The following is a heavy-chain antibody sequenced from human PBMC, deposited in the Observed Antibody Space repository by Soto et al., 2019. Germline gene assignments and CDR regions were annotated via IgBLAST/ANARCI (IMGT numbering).Heavy chain of an antibody. D-gene: IGHD1-26*01. CDR2: ISSSSSTI. CDR1: GFTFTSYS. J-gene: IGHJ4*02. Sequence: EVQLVESGGGLVQPGGSLRLSCAASGFTFTSYSMNWVRQAPGKGLEWVSYISSSSSTIYYAHSMKGRFTISRDHAKNSLYLQVNSLRDEDTAVYYCVRGGATIFDYWGRGTLVTVSS. V-gene: IGHV3-48*02. CDR3: VRGGATIFDY.